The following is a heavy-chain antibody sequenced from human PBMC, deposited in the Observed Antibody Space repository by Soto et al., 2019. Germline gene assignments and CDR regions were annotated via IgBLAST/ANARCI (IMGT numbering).Heavy chain of an antibody. V-gene: IGHV3-30*18. CDR2: ISYDGSNK. Sequence: QVQVVESGGGVVQPGRSLRLSCAASGFTFSSYGMHWVRQAPGKGLEWVAIISYDGSNKYYADSVKGRFTISRDNSKNTVFLQKNSLIAEDTAVYDCANDLKWITMRRGVMRSYRMDVWGQGTTVTVSS. J-gene: IGHJ6*02. CDR1: GFTFSSYG. D-gene: IGHD3-10*01. CDR3: ANDLKWITMRRGVMRSYRMDV.